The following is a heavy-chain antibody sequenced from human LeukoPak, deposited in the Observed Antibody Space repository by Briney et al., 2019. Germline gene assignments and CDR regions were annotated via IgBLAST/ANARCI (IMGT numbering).Heavy chain of an antibody. Sequence: SETLSLTCTVSGGSISSGGYSWSWIRQPPGKGLEWIGYIYHSGSTYYNPSLKSRVSISIDRSKNQFSLKLSSVTAADTAVYYCARAFYGDYFDYWGQGTLVTVSS. V-gene: IGHV4-30-2*01. CDR2: IYHSGST. CDR1: GGSISSGGYS. CDR3: ARAFYGDYFDY. D-gene: IGHD4-17*01. J-gene: IGHJ4*02.